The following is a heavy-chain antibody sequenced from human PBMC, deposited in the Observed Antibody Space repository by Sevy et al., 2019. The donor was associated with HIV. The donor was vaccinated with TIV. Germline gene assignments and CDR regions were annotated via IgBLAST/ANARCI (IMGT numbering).Heavy chain of an antibody. CDR2: ISGSGGST. CDR3: AKDSLLYYYGSGSYYGFDY. D-gene: IGHD3-10*01. V-gene: IGHV3-23*01. Sequence: GGSLRLSCATSGFTFSSYAMSWVRQAPGKGLEWVSAISGSGGSTYYADSVKGRFTISRDNSKNTLYLQMNSLRAEDTAGYYCAKDSLLYYYGSGSYYGFDYWGQGTLVTVSS. J-gene: IGHJ4*02. CDR1: GFTFSSYA.